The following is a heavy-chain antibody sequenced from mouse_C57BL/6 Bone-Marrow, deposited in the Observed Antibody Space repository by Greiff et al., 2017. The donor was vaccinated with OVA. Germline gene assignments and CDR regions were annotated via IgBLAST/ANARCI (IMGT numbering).Heavy chain of an antibody. CDR1: GFTFSSYA. CDR2: ISDGGSYT. J-gene: IGHJ3*01. D-gene: IGHD4-1*01. V-gene: IGHV5-4*01. CDR3: AREPSGIAY. Sequence: EVNVVESGGGLVKPGGSLKLSCAASGFTFSSYAMSWVRQTPEKRLEWVATISDGGSYTYYPDNVKGRFTISRDNAKNNLYLQMSHLKSGDTAMYYCAREPSGIAYWGQGTLVTVSA.